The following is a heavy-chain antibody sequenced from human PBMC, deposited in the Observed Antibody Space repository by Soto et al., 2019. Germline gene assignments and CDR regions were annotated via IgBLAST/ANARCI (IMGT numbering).Heavy chain of an antibody. J-gene: IGHJ4*02. V-gene: IGHV4-31*03. D-gene: IGHD5-18*01. CDR1: GGSISSGGYY. Sequence: QVQLQESGPGLVKPSQTLSLTCTVSGGSISSGGYYWSWIRQHPGKGLEWIGYIYYSGSTYYNPSLKSRVTISVDTSKSQFSLKLSSVTAADTAVYYCAREGGYSYGLAIDYWGQGTLVTVSS. CDR2: IYYSGST. CDR3: AREGGYSYGLAIDY.